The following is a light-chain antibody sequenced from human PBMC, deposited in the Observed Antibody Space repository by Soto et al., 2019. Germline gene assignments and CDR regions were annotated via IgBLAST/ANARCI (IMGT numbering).Light chain of an antibody. J-gene: IGKJ1*01. V-gene: IGKV1-5*03. CDR1: QTISSW. Sequence: DIQMTQSPSTLSGSVGDRVTITCRASQTISSWLAWYQQKPGKAPKLLIYKASTLKSGVPSRFSGSGSGTEFTLTISSLLPDDFATYYCQYYNSYSEAFGQGTKVELK. CDR2: KAS. CDR3: QYYNSYSEA.